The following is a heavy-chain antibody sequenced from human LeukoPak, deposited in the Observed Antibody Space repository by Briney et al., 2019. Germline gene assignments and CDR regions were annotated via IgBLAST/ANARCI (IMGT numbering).Heavy chain of an antibody. V-gene: IGHV4-39*07. CDR2: IYYSGST. CDR3: ARSSITDSFDY. CDR1: GGSISSSSYY. D-gene: IGHD5-12*01. Sequence: SETLSLTCTVSGGSISSSSYYWGWIRQPPGKGLEWIGSIYYSGSTYYNPSLKSRVTISVDTSKNQFSLKLNSVTAADTAVYYCARSSITDSFDYWGQGTLVTVSS. J-gene: IGHJ4*02.